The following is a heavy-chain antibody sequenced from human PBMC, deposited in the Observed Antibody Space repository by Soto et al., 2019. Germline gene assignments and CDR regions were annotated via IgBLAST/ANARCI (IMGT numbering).Heavy chain of an antibody. CDR3: ARDGSSGWRPDY. J-gene: IGHJ4*02. D-gene: IGHD6-19*01. CDR2: ISYDGSNK. V-gene: IGHV3-30-3*01. CDR1: GFTFSSYA. Sequence: QVQLVESGRGVVQPGRALRLSCAASGFTFSSYAMHWVRQAPGKGLEWVAVISYDGSNKYYADSVKGRFTISRDNSKNTLYLQMNSLRAEDTAVYYCARDGSSGWRPDYWGQGTLVTVSS.